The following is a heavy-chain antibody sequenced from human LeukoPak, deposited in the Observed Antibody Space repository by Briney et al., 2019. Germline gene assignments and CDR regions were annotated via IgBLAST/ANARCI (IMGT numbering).Heavy chain of an antibody. V-gene: IGHV3-7*01. Sequence: PGGSLRLSCAACGFTFSSYWMSWVRQAPGKGLEWVANIKQDGSEKYYVDSVKGRFTISRDNAKNSLYLQMNSLRAEDTAVYYCARDVLATGYYYYYMDVWGKGTTVAVSS. J-gene: IGHJ6*03. CDR3: ARDVLATGYYYYYMDV. D-gene: IGHD5-12*01. CDR2: IKQDGSEK. CDR1: GFTFSSYW.